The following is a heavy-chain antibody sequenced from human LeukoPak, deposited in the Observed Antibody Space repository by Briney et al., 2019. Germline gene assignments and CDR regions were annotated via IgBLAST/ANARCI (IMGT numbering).Heavy chain of an antibody. CDR2: IFYSGNT. CDR3: ARDNSGLSWFDS. CDR1: GGSISCGDYY. Sequence: PSQTLSLTCTVSGGSISCGDYYWSWIRQPPGKGLKWIGYIFYSGNTYYNPSLKSRVPISVDTSKNQFSLQLNSVTPEDTAVYYCARDNSGLSWFDSWGQGTLVTVSS. D-gene: IGHD5-12*01. V-gene: IGHV4-30-4*01. J-gene: IGHJ5*01.